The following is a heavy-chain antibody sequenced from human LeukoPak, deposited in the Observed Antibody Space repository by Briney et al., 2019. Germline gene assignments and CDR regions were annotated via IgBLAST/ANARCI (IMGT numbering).Heavy chain of an antibody. D-gene: IGHD3-10*01. J-gene: IGHJ4*02. V-gene: IGHV3-49*04. CDR3: ARDRDDYYRSGKDY. CDR2: IRSEPYGGTT. CDR1: GFTLRDYG. Sequence: GGSLRLSCSASGFTLRDYGLSWVRQAPGKGLEWVGLIRSEPYGGTTEYAASVKGRFTISRDGSNNIAYLQMKSLTTEDTAVYFCARDRDDYYRSGKDYWGQGTLVTVSS.